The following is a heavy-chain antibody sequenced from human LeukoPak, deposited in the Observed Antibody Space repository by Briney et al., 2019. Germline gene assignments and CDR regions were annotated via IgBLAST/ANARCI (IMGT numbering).Heavy chain of an antibody. CDR3: ARGGWYGKWGNNAMDV. CDR2: INPHSGTT. D-gene: IGHD3-10*01. CDR1: GYTFTGYY. Sequence: GASVKVSCKASGYTFTGYYMHWVRQAPGQGLEWMGWINPHSGTTDYAQKFQGRVTMTRDTSTDTIYMELSSLRSEDTAVYYCARGGWYGKWGNNAMDVWGQGTTVTVSS. V-gene: IGHV1-8*02. J-gene: IGHJ6*02.